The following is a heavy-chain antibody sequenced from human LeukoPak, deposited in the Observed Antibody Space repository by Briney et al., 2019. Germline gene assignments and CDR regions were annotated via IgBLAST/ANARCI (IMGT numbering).Heavy chain of an antibody. J-gene: IGHJ4*02. CDR2: IYYSGST. D-gene: IGHD3-22*01. V-gene: IGHV4-59*11. Sequence: PSETLFLTCTVSGGSISSHYWSWIRQPPGKGLEWIGYIYYSGSTNYNPSLKSRVTISVDTSKNQFSLKLSSVTAADTAVYYCARETDYYDSSGYYIFDYWGQGTLVTVSS. CDR1: GGSISSHY. CDR3: ARETDYYDSSGYYIFDY.